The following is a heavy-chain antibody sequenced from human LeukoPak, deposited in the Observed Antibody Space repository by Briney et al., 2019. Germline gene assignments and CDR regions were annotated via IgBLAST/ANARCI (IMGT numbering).Heavy chain of an antibody. J-gene: IGHJ4*02. Sequence: PGGSLRLSCAASGFTFSSYAMHWVRQAPGKGLEWVAVISYDGSNKYYADSVKGRFTISRDNSKNTLYLQMNSLRAEDTAVYYCARLNIAGGFDYWGQGTLVTVSS. CDR2: ISYDGSNK. V-gene: IGHV3-30*04. CDR3: ARLNIAGGFDY. D-gene: IGHD6-13*01. CDR1: GFTFSSYA.